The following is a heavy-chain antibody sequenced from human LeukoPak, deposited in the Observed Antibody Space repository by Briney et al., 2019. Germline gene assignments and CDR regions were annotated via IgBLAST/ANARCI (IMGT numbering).Heavy chain of an antibody. CDR3: ATDPSRDDILWY. V-gene: IGHV1-8*01. J-gene: IGHJ4*02. CDR2: MNPNSGNT. Sequence: ASVKASCKASGYTFTSYDINWVRQATGQGLEWMGWMNPNSGNTGYAQKFQGRVTMTRNTSISTAYTELSSLRSEDTAVYYCATDPSRDDILWYWGQGTLVTVSS. D-gene: IGHD3-9*01. CDR1: GYTFTSYD.